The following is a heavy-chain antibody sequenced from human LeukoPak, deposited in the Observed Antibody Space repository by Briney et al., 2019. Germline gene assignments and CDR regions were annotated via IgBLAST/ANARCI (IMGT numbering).Heavy chain of an antibody. CDR1: GGTFSSYA. CDR2: IIPIFGTA. CDR3: ARDPGYCGGDCCSFALSRSWFDP. J-gene: IGHJ5*02. V-gene: IGHV1-69*05. Sequence: ASVKVSCKASGGTFSSYAISWVRQAPGQGLEWMGRIIPIFGTANYAQKFQGRVTITTDESTSTAYMELSSLRSEDTAVYYCARDPGYCGGDCCSFALSRSWFDPWGQGTLVTVSS. D-gene: IGHD2-21*02.